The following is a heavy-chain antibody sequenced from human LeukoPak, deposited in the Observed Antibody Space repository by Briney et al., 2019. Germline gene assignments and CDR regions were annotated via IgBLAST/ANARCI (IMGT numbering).Heavy chain of an antibody. CDR1: GFTFSNYW. CDR2: IKQDGSED. J-gene: IGHJ4*02. Sequence: PGGSLRLSCAASGFTFSNYWMSWVRQAPGKGLEWVANIKQDGSEDYYMDSVRGRFTMSRDNAKNSLYLQMNSLRAEVTALYYCARGRLSRWFDYWSQGTLVTVSS. CDR3: ARGRLSRWFDY. D-gene: IGHD3-16*02. V-gene: IGHV3-7*01.